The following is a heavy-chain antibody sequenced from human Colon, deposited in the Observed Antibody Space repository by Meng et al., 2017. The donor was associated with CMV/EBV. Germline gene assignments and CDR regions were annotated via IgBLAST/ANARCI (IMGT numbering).Heavy chain of an antibody. V-gene: IGHV3-30*14. CDR3: ARLDFWSGYYWDL. CDR2: ISYDGSNK. J-gene: IGHJ5*02. D-gene: IGHD3-3*01. Sequence: GESLKISCAASGFTFSSYAMHWVRQAPGTGLEWVSIISYDGSNKYYADSVKGRFTVSRDDSKNTLYLQLKSLRVEDTAMYYCARLDFWSGYYWDLWGQGTLVTVSS. CDR1: GFTFSSYA.